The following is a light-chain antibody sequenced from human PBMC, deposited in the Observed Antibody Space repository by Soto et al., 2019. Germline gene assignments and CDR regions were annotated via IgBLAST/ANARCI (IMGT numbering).Light chain of an antibody. CDR3: QQYHTWPIT. CDR2: GAS. J-gene: IGKJ4*01. Sequence: DIVMTQSPGTLSVAPGERVTFSCRASQGVSRKLAGYQHKPGQAPRLLISGASTGATGIPARFSGSGSGTELTLTISILQSEDCAIYYCQQYHTWPITFGGGTKVDIK. V-gene: IGKV3-15*01. CDR1: QGVSRK.